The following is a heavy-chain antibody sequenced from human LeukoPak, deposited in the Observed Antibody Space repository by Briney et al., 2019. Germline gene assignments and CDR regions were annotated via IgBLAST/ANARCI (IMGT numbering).Heavy chain of an antibody. CDR2: INPSSGST. V-gene: IGHV1-46*01. CDR1: GDTFTRYY. D-gene: IGHD3-22*01. CDR3: ARYYDSSACLDY. J-gene: IGHJ4*02. Sequence: ASVKVPCKASGDTFTRYYMHWVRQAPGLGLEWMGIINPSSGSTSYAQKFQGRVTMTRDTSTSTVYMELSSLRSEDTAVYYCARYYDSSACLDYWGQGTLVTVSS.